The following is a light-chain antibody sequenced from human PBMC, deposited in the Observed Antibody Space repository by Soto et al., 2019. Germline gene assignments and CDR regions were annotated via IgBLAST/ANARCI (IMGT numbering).Light chain of an antibody. CDR2: SAS. J-gene: IGKJ2*01. CDR1: RSVSTY. V-gene: IGKV1-39*01. Sequence: DIQMTQSPFSLSASVGDRVTITCRSSRSVSTYLHWYQQKPGKAPKLLIYSASILQSGVPSRFSGSGSGTDFTLVISGLQDEDFATYYCQQSYNTRYTFGQGTKLEMK. CDR3: QQSYNTRYT.